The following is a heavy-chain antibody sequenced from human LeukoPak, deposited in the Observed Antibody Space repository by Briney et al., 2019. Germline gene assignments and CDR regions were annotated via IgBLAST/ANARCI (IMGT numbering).Heavy chain of an antibody. CDR2: IKQDGSEK. CDR3: ARGYSGYAFDY. CDR1: GFTFSSYW. V-gene: IGHV3-7*01. Sequence: GGSLRLSFAASGFTFSSYWMSWVRQAPGKGLEWVANIKQDGSEKYYVDSVKGRFTISRDNAKNSLYLQMNSLRAEDTAVYYCARGYSGYAFDYWGQGTLVTVSS. J-gene: IGHJ4*02. D-gene: IGHD5-12*01.